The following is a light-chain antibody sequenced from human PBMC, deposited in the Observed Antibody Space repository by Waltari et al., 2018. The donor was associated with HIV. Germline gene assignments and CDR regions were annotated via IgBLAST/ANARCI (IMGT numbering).Light chain of an antibody. J-gene: IGLJ3*02. CDR1: SSNIGSNY. CDR2: RNN. Sequence: QSVLTQPPSASGTPGQRVTISCSGSSSNIGSNYVYWYQQLPGTAPKLLIYRNNQRPAGVPDRCSGSKSGTSASLAISGLRSEDEADYYCAAGDDSLSGLVFGGGTKLTVL. V-gene: IGLV1-47*01. CDR3: AAGDDSLSGLV.